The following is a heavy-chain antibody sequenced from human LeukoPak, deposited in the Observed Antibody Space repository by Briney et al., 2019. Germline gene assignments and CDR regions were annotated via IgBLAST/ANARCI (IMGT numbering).Heavy chain of an antibody. D-gene: IGHD6-13*01. J-gene: IGHJ5*02. CDR2: INHSGST. CDR1: GGSFSGYY. V-gene: IGHV4-34*01. CDR3: ARTPTIAAAGNVRFDP. Sequence: SETLSLTCAVYGGSFSGYYWSWIRQPPGKGLEWIGEINHSGSTNYNPSLKSRVTISVDTSKNQFSLKLSSVTAADTAVYYCARTPTIAAAGNVRFDPWGQGTLVTVSS.